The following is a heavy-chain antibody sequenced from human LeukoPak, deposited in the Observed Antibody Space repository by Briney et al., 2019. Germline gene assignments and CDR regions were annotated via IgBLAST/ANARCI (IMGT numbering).Heavy chain of an antibody. D-gene: IGHD6-13*01. Sequence: SSETLSLTCTVSGGSISSGGYYWSWIRQPPGKGLEWIGEINHSGSTNYNPSLKSRVTISVDTSKNQFSLKLSSVTAADTAVYYCARGCNYSSSWYSQGLQLSYNWFDPWGQGTLVTVSS. J-gene: IGHJ5*02. CDR3: ARGCNYSSSWYSQGLQLSYNWFDP. V-gene: IGHV4-39*07. CDR1: GGSISSGGYY. CDR2: INHSGST.